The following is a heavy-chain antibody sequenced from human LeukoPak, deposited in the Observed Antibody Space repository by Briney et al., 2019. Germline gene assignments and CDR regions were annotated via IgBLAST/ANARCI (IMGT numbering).Heavy chain of an antibody. V-gene: IGHV4-38-2*01. CDR3: ARTRGGFGDPYYFDY. Sequence: SETLSLTCAVSGCSISSGYFWGWIRQPPGKGLEWIGNVYQSGSTYYNPSLKSRVTISVDTSKNHFSLKLSSVTTADTAVYYCARTRGGFGDPYYFDYWGQGTLVTVSS. D-gene: IGHD3-10*01. J-gene: IGHJ4*02. CDR2: VYQSGST. CDR1: GCSISSGYF.